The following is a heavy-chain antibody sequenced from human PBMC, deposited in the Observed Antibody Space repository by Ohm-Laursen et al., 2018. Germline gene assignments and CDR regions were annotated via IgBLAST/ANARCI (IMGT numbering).Heavy chain of an antibody. CDR1: GFTVSSNY. CDR2: ISYDGGNK. J-gene: IGHJ6*02. D-gene: IGHD1-1*01. V-gene: IGHV3-30*03. CDR3: ARDDSERLYYNYGLDV. Sequence: SLRLSCTASGFTVSSNYMSWVRQAPGKALEWVALISYDGGNKYYADFVRGRFTISRDQSKNTMFLQMSNLSFDDTAIYYCARDDSERLYYNYGLDVWGQGTTVTVSS.